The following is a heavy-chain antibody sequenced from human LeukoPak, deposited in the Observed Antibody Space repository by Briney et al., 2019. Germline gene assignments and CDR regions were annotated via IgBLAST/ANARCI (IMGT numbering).Heavy chain of an antibody. CDR2: IYYSGST. V-gene: IGHV4-39*07. J-gene: IGHJ5*02. CDR1: GGSISSRNYY. D-gene: IGHD6-13*01. CDR3: ARSAAAGSKRKFDP. Sequence: SSETLSLTCTVSGGSISSRNYYWGWIRQPPGKGLEWIGSIYYSGSTYYNPSLKSRVTISVDTSKNQFSLKLSSVTAADTAVYYCARSAAAGSKRKFDPWGQGTLVTVSS.